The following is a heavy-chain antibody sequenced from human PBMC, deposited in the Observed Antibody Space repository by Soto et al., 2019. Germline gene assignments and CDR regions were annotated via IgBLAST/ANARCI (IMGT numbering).Heavy chain of an antibody. J-gene: IGHJ3*02. V-gene: IGHV3-9*01. CDR3: AKEARGEQWLFAGSHAFDI. Sequence: GGSLRLSCAASGFTFDDYAMHWVRQAPGKGLEWVSGISWNSGSIGYADSVKGRFTISRDNAKNSLYLQMNSLRAEDTALYYCAKEARGEQWLFAGSHAFDIWGQGTMVTVSS. CDR1: GFTFDDYA. D-gene: IGHD6-19*01. CDR2: ISWNSGSI.